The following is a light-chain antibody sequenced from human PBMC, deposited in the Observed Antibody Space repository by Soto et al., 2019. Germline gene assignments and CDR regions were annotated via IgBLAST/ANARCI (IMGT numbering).Light chain of an antibody. J-gene: IGKJ1*01. CDR3: MQGTHWPRT. Sequence: EVVMTQSPLSLPVTLGQPASISCRSSQSLVNSDGNTYLNWFKQRPGQSPRRLIYKVSNRDSGVPDRFSGSRSGTDFTLKISRVEAEDVGVYYCMQGTHWPRTFGQGTKVEIK. CDR1: QSLVNSDGNTY. CDR2: KVS. V-gene: IGKV2-30*01.